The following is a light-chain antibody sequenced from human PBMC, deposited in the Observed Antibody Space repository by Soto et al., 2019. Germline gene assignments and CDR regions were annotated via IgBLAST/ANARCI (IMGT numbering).Light chain of an antibody. V-gene: IGKV3-20*01. CDR3: QQYGSSHSIT. CDR2: GAS. Sequence: EIVLTQSPGTLSLSPGERATLSCRASQSVSSSYLAWYQQKPGQAPRLLIYGASSRATGIPDRFSGSGSGTDFTLTISRLEPEDFAVHYCQQYGSSHSITCGQGTRLEIK. J-gene: IGKJ5*01. CDR1: QSVSSSY.